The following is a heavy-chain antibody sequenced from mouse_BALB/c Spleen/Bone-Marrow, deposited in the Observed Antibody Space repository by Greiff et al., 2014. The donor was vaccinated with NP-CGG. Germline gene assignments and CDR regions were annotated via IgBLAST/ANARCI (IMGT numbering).Heavy chain of an antibody. V-gene: IGHV1S29*02. CDR3: AREEVYYFGSSYVDYFDY. Sequence: VQLQQSGPELVKPGASVKISCKASGYTFTDYNMHWVKQSHGKSLEWIGYIYPYNGGTGYNQKFKSKATLTVDNSSTTAYMELRSXXTEDSEVYYCAREEVYYFGSSYVDYFDYWGGGTTLTVSS. CDR2: IYPYNGGT. J-gene: IGHJ2*01. CDR1: GYTFTDYN. D-gene: IGHD1-1*01.